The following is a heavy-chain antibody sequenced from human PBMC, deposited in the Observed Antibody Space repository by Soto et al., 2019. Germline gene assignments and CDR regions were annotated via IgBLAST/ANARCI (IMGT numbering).Heavy chain of an antibody. J-gene: IGHJ4*02. CDR1: GFTFSDYY. Sequence: QVQLVESGGGLVKPGGSLRLSCAVSGFTFSDYYMTWIRQAPGKGLEWVSYISSSTSHTNYADSVKGRFTISRDNAKNSLFLQMNSLRAEDKAVYYWARGRGAAADYLDFWGQGTRFTVSS. V-gene: IGHV3-11*05. CDR3: ARGRGAAADYLDF. D-gene: IGHD2-2*01. CDR2: ISSSTSHT.